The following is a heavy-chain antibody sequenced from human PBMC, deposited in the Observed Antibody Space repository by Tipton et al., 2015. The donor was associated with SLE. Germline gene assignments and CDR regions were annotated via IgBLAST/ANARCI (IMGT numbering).Heavy chain of an antibody. CDR2: IYYSGST. CDR3: AREPVYYYYYMDV. Sequence: TLSLTCSVSGDSISSGGDYWSWIRQPPGKGLEWIGYIYYSGSTNYNPSLKSRVTISVDTSKNQFSLKLSSVTAADTAVYYCAREPVYYYYYMDVWGKGTTVTVSS. J-gene: IGHJ6*03. V-gene: IGHV4-61*08. CDR1: GDSISSGGDY.